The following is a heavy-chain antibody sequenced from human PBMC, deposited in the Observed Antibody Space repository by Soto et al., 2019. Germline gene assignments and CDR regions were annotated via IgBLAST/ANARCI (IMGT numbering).Heavy chain of an antibody. D-gene: IGHD6-19*01. CDR3: ARSVAVAGLDY. J-gene: IGHJ4*02. Sequence: QVQLVESGGGVVQPGGSLSLSCAASGLPLSSYSMHWVRQAQGRGLRWVGVISYDGNKKYYRDSVKGRFSISRDTSNNTVNLHMNSLRPEDTAVYYCARSVAVAGLDYWGQGTLVTVS. CDR1: GLPLSSYS. V-gene: IGHV3-30-3*01. CDR2: ISYDGNKK.